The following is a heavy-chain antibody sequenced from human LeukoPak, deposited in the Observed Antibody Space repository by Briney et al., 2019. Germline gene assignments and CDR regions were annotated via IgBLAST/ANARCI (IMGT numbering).Heavy chain of an antibody. Sequence: GSLRLSCAASGFTFSNYGMHWVRQAPGKGLEWVSVISYDGSNKYYADSVKGRFTISRDNAKNTLYVQMNSLRSEDTALYYCAKDIDAAMVSLGDYWGQGTLVTVSS. CDR3: AKDIDAAMVSLGDY. V-gene: IGHV3-30*18. J-gene: IGHJ4*02. D-gene: IGHD5-18*01. CDR2: ISYDGSNK. CDR1: GFTFSNYG.